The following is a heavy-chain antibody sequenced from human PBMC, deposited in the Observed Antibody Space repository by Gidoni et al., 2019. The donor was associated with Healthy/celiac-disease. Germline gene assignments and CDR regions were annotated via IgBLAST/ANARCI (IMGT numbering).Heavy chain of an antibody. CDR2: INHSGST. CDR3: ARRGAPTTDY. J-gene: IGHJ4*01. V-gene: IGHV4-34*01. CDR1: GGSFSGYY. D-gene: IGHD1-1*01. Sequence: QVQLQQWGAGLLKPSETLSLTCAVDGGSFSGYYWSWIRQPPGKGLEWIGEINHSGSTNYNPSLTSRVTISVATSKNQFSLKLSSVTAADTAVYYCARRGAPTTDYWGHGPLVTVSS.